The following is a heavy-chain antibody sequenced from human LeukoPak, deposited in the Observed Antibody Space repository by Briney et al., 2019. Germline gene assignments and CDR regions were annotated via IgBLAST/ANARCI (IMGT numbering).Heavy chain of an antibody. CDR3: ANQQGGF. V-gene: IGHV3-23*01. CDR2: ISGTAENT. D-gene: IGHD3-16*01. Sequence: GGSLRLSCAASGFIFSSYPISWVRQAPGKGLEWVSAISGTAENTYYADSVKGRFSISRDNSRNTVHLQMNSLRPEDTAVYYCANQQGGFWGQGTLVTVSS. J-gene: IGHJ4*02. CDR1: GFIFSSYP.